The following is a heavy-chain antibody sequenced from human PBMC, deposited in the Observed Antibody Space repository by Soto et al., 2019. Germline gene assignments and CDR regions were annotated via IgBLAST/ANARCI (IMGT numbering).Heavy chain of an antibody. Sequence: QVQLVQSGGEVKKPGASVKVSCKTSGYSFTTYGISWVRQAPGQGLEWMGWISAYNGNTNYAQKPQDRVTMTTDTSMSTAYMELRSLRSDDTAVYYCAREGPAPYYYYGMDVWGQGSTVTVSS. CDR1: GYSFTTYG. CDR2: ISAYNGNT. CDR3: AREGPAPYYYYGMDV. V-gene: IGHV1-18*01. J-gene: IGHJ6*02.